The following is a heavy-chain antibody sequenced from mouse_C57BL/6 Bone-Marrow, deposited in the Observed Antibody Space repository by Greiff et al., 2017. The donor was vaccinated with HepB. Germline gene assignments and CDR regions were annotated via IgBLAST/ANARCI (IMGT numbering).Heavy chain of an antibody. CDR1: GYTFTSYW. J-gene: IGHJ2*01. CDR3: ARRGGYDPAFDY. V-gene: IGHV1-69*01. CDR2: IDPSDSYT. D-gene: IGHD2-2*01. Sequence: QVHVKQPGAELVMPGASVKLSCKASGYTFTSYWMHWVKQRPGQGLEWIGEIDPSDSYTNYNQKFKGKSTLTVDKSSSTAYMQLSSLTSEDSAVYYCARRGGYDPAFDYWGQGTTLTVSS.